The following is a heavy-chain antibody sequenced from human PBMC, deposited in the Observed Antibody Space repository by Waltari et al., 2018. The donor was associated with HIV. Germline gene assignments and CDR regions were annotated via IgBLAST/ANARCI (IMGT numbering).Heavy chain of an antibody. D-gene: IGHD3-10*02. CDR3: ARGPMYKWFDP. Sequence: EGQLVESGGDLVQPGGSLRLSCVASGFKFDDYAMHWVRQAPGKGLERVSGISWRSGNIAYADSVRGRFTISRDNAKKSLYLRMNSLRAEDTALYYCARGPMYKWFDPWGQGTLVTVSS. V-gene: IGHV3-9*01. CDR1: GFKFDDYA. J-gene: IGHJ5*02. CDR2: ISWRSGNI.